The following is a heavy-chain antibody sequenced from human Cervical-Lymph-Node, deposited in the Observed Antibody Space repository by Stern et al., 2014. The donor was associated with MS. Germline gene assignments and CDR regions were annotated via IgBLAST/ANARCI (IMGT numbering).Heavy chain of an antibody. CDR1: GASISSSH. J-gene: IGHJ4*02. CDR2: VYHGGSA. D-gene: IGHD2-15*01. CDR3: ARGRWYGDY. Sequence: VQLVESGPGLVKPSETLSLTCTVSGASISSSHWTWIRQTPGKGLEWIGNVYHGGSATYKPSLKSRATICVDTSKNQVSMNLTSVTAADTAVYYCARGRWYGDYWGQGTLVTVSS. V-gene: IGHV4-59*01.